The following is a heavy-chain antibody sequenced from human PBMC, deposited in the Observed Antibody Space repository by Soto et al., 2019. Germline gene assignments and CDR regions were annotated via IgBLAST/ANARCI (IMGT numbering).Heavy chain of an antibody. CDR2: INHSGST. D-gene: IGHD3-16*01. J-gene: IGHJ5*02. Sequence: SETLSLTCAVYGGSFSGYYWSWIRQPPGKGLEWIGEINHSGSTNYNPSLKSRVTISVDTSKNQFSLKLSSVTAADTAVYYCARGCRSQVGNWFDPWGQGTLVTVSS. CDR3: ARGCRSQVGNWFDP. CDR1: GGSFSGYY. V-gene: IGHV4-34*01.